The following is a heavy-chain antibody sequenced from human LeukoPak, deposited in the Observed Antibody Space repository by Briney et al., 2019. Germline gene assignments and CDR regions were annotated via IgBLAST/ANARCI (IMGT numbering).Heavy chain of an antibody. CDR1: GFTFSSYS. Sequence: GGSLRLSCAASGFTFSSYSMNWVRQAPGKGLEWVSSISSSSSYIYYADSVRGRFTISRDNSKNTLYLQMNSLRAEDTAVYYCAKDGGYQLRDFDYWGQGTLVTVSS. CDR2: ISSSSSYI. D-gene: IGHD2-2*01. CDR3: AKDGGYQLRDFDY. V-gene: IGHV3-21*04. J-gene: IGHJ4*02.